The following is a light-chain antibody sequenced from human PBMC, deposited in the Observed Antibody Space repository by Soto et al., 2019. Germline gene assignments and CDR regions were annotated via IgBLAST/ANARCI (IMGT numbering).Light chain of an antibody. CDR2: GAS. V-gene: IGKV3-20*01. CDR3: QQYASSPHA. Sequence: ETVLTQSPGTLSLSPGERATLSCRASQSVSSSYLAWYQQKPGQAPRLRIYGASSRATGIPDRFSGSGSGTDFSLTISRLEPEDFAVYSCQQYASSPHAFGQGTKVEIK. J-gene: IGKJ1*01. CDR1: QSVSSSY.